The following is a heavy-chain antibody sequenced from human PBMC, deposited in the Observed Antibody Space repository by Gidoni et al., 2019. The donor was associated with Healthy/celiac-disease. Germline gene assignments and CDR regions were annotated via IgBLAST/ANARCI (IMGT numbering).Heavy chain of an antibody. CDR2: IYHSGST. CDR1: GGSISSSNW. CDR3: ASKHEGYCSGGSCYSRYWYFDL. J-gene: IGHJ2*01. D-gene: IGHD2-15*01. V-gene: IGHV4-4*02. Sequence: QVQLQESGPGLVKPSGTLSLTCAVSGGSISSSNWWSWVRQPPGKGLEWIGEIYHSGSTNYNPSLKSRVTISVDKSKNQFSLKLSSVTAADTAVYYCASKHEGYCSGGSCYSRYWYFDLWGRGTLVTVSS.